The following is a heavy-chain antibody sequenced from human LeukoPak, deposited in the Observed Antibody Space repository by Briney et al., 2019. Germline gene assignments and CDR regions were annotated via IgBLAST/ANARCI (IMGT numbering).Heavy chain of an antibody. CDR3: ARARWIQLLNWFDP. CDR1: GGSISSYY. D-gene: IGHD5-18*01. V-gene: IGHV4-4*07. CDR2: IYTSGST. J-gene: IGHJ5*02. Sequence: SETLSLTCTVSGGSISSYYWSWIRQPAGKGLEWIGRIYTSGSTNYNPSLKSRVTISVDTSKNQFSLKLSSVTAADTAVYYCARARWIQLLNWFDPWGQGTLVTVSS.